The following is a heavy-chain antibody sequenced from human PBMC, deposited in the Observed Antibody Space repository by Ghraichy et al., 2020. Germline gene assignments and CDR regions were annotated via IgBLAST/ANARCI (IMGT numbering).Heavy chain of an antibody. V-gene: IGHV4-59*01. CDR2: IFYSGST. J-gene: IGHJ4*02. Sequence: SQTLSLTCTVSGGSINSYSWNWIRQPPGKGLEWIGYIFYSGSTNYNPSLKSRVTISVDTSKNQFSLKLSSVTAADTAVYYCATERAYSGYELWGQGTLVTVSS. D-gene: IGHD5-12*01. CDR1: GGSINSYS. CDR3: ATERAYSGYEL.